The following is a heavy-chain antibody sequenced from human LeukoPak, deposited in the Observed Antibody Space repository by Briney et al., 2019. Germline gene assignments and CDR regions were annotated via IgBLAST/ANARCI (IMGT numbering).Heavy chain of an antibody. Sequence: GGSLRLSCAASGFTFDDYAMHWVRQAPGKGLEWVSGISWNSGSIGYADSVKGRFTISRDNAKNSLYLQMNSLGAEDTALYYCAKDMGGSYPLGLDYWGQGTLVTVSS. J-gene: IGHJ4*02. V-gene: IGHV3-9*01. CDR3: AKDMGGSYPLGLDY. CDR1: GFTFDDYA. CDR2: ISWNSGSI. D-gene: IGHD1-26*01.